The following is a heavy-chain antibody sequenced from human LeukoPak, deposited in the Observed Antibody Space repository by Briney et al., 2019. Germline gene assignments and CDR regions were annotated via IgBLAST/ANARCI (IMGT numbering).Heavy chain of an antibody. J-gene: IGHJ4*02. V-gene: IGHV3-23*01. CDR3: AREHCGGDCYATHFDY. D-gene: IGHD2-21*02. Sequence: GGSLRLSCAASGFTFSSYAMTWVRQAPGKGLEWVSASGSGGSTYYADSVKGRFTISRDNSKNTLYLQMNSLRAEDTAVYYCAREHCGGDCYATHFDYWGQGTLVTVSS. CDR1: GFTFSSYA. CDR2: SGSGGST.